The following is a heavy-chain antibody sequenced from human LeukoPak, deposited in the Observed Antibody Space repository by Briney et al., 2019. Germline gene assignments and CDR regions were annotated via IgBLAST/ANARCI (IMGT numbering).Heavy chain of an antibody. D-gene: IGHD3-3*01. J-gene: IGHJ4*02. Sequence: SETLSLTRTVSGGSIRSYYWSWIRQPPGKGLEWIGYIYFSGSTSYNPSLKSRVTISVDRSKNQFSLKLSSVAAADTAVYYCARSYDTNFDYWGQANLVSVSS. CDR3: ARSYDTNFDY. CDR2: IYFSGST. V-gene: IGHV4-59*01. CDR1: GGSIRSYY.